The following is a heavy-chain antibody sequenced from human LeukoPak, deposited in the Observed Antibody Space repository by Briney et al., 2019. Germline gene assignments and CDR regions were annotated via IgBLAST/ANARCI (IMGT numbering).Heavy chain of an antibody. Sequence: PGGSLRLSCAASGFTFSSYAMSWVRQAPGKGLEWVSAISGSGDSTYYADSVKGRFTISRDNSKNTLYLQMNSLRAEDTAVYYCAKGRLRFLEQYYFDYWGQGTLVTVSS. D-gene: IGHD3-3*01. J-gene: IGHJ4*02. V-gene: IGHV3-23*01. CDR2: ISGSGDST. CDR1: GFTFSSYA. CDR3: AKGRLRFLEQYYFDY.